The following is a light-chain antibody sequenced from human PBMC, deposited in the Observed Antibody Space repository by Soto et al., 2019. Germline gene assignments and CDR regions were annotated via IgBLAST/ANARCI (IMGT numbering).Light chain of an antibody. J-gene: IGKJ4*01. CDR2: DAS. V-gene: IGKV3-11*01. CDR1: QSVSSY. Sequence: EIVSTQSPATLSLSPGERATLSCRASQSVSSYLAWYQQKPGQAPRLLIYDASNRATGITARFSGSGSATDFTLTTSSLEPEDFAVYYCQERSNSPFTFGGGNKVESK. CDR3: QERSNSPFT.